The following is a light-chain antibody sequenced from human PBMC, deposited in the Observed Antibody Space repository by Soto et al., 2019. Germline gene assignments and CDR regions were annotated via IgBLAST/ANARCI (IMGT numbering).Light chain of an antibody. J-gene: IGKJ2*01. CDR2: DAS. Sequence: EIVLTQSPATLSLSPGEIATLSCRASQSFSSYLAWYQQKPDQAPRLLIYDASNRSNGIPARFSGSGSAPDFTLTIRSLEPEDYAVYYSQQRSTWPHIFGQGTKLALK. CDR1: QSFSSY. V-gene: IGKV3-11*01. CDR3: QQRSTWPHI.